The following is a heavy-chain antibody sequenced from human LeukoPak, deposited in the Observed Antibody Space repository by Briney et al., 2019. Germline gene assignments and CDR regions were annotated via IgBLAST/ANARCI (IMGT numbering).Heavy chain of an antibody. D-gene: IGHD3-16*01. V-gene: IGHV3-23*01. CDR2: ISGSGGTT. Sequence: PGGSLRLSCAASGLSFSSYSMSWVRQAPGKGLEWVSVISGSGGTTYYADSVKGRFTISRDNSKNTLYLQMNSLRAEDTAIYYCAKNPLPLKLGAIYSFAYWGQGTLVTVSS. J-gene: IGHJ4*02. CDR1: GLSFSSYS. CDR3: AKNPLPLKLGAIYSFAY.